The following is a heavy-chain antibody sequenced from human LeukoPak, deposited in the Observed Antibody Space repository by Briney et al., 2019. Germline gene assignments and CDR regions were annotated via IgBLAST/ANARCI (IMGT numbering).Heavy chain of an antibody. V-gene: IGHV3-21*01. CDR3: ARDTPPAGTTAFDI. CDR1: GFTFSSYS. CDR2: ISSSSSYI. Sequence: GGSLRLSCAASGFTFSSYSMNWVRQAPGKGLEWVSSISSSSSYIYYADSVKGRFTISRDNSKNTLYLQMNSLRAEDTAVYYCARDTPPAGTTAFDIWGQGTMVTVSS. D-gene: IGHD1-1*01. J-gene: IGHJ3*02.